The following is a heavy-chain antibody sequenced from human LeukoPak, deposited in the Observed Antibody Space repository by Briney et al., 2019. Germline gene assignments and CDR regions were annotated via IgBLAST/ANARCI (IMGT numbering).Heavy chain of an antibody. CDR3: ARVLSGESFYYYYMDV. CDR1: GDSFSTNY. V-gene: IGHV4-4*07. D-gene: IGHD2-21*01. Sequence: PSETLSLTCTLSGDSFSTNYWSWIRHPAGKGLEWIGRIYATGSANYNPSLKSRVAITLDRSNNQFSLTLKSVTAAHTAVDYCARVLSGESFYYYYMDVWGKGTTVTVSS. CDR2: IYATGSA. J-gene: IGHJ6*03.